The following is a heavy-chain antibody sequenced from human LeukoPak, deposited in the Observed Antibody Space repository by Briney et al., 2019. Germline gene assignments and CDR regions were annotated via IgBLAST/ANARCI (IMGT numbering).Heavy chain of an antibody. D-gene: IGHD2-2*01. CDR1: GFTFSSYS. CDR3: ARDELPPVVPATAISYYFDY. Sequence: ETGGSLRLSCAASGFTFSSYSMNWVRQAPGKGLGWVSSISSSSSYIYYADSVKGRFTISRDNAKNSLYLQMNSLRAEDTAVYYCARDELPPVVPATAISYYFDYWGQGTLVTVSS. CDR2: ISSSSSYI. J-gene: IGHJ4*02. V-gene: IGHV3-21*01.